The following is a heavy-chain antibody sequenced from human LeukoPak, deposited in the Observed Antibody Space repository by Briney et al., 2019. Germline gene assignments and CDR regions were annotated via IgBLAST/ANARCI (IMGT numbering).Heavy chain of an antibody. J-gene: IGHJ4*02. Sequence: GASVKVSCKASGYTYTSYGISWVRHAPGQGLESKGRISAYNGNTNYAQKLQGRVTMTTDTSTSTAYMELWSLRSDDTAVYYCARVGYGSGWYSLDFDYWGQGTLVTVSS. CDR2: ISAYNGNT. V-gene: IGHV1-18*01. CDR1: GYTYTSYG. CDR3: ARVGYGSGWYSLDFDY. D-gene: IGHD6-19*01.